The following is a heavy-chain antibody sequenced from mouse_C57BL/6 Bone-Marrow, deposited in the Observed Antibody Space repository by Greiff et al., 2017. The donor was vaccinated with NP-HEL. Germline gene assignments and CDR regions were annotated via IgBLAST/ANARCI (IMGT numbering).Heavy chain of an antibody. Sequence: EVQLVESGGGLVKPGGSLTLSCAASGFTFSSYAMSWVRQTPEKRLEWVATISDGGSYTYYPDNVKGRFTISRDNAKNNLYLQMSHLKSEDTAMYYCARDDYGYLDYWGQGTTLTVSS. J-gene: IGHJ2*01. V-gene: IGHV5-4*01. CDR3: ARDDYGYLDY. CDR2: ISDGGSYT. D-gene: IGHD1-1*02. CDR1: GFTFSSYA.